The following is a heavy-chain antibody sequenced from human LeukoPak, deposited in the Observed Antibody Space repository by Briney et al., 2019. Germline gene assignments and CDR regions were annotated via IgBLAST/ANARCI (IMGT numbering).Heavy chain of an antibody. Sequence: SETLSLTCAVYGGSFSGYYWSWIRQPPGKGLEWVGEINHSGSTNYNPSLKSRVTISVDTSKNQFSLKLSSVTAADTAVYYCARGPGWGIAAAGIGWFDPWGQGTLVTVSS. J-gene: IGHJ5*02. CDR1: GGSFSGYY. CDR2: INHSGST. CDR3: ARGPGWGIAAAGIGWFDP. D-gene: IGHD6-13*01. V-gene: IGHV4-34*01.